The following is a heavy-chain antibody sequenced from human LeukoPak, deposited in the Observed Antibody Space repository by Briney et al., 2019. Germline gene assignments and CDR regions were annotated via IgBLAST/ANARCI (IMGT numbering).Heavy chain of an antibody. J-gene: IGHJ4*02. CDR3: ARVTGYVMEDYFDY. Sequence: NTSETLSLTCTVSGGSISSSSYYWGWIRQPPGKGLECIGSIYYSGSTYYNPSLKSRVTISVDTSKNQFSLRLSSVTAADTAVYYCARVTGYVMEDYFDYWGQGTLVTVSS. D-gene: IGHD6-13*01. CDR1: GGSISSSSYY. V-gene: IGHV4-39*07. CDR2: IYYSGST.